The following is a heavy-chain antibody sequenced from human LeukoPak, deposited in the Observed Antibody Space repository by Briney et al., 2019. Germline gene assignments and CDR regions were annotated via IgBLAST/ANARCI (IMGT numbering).Heavy chain of an antibody. Sequence: KPSETLSLTCAVYGGSFSGYYWSWIRQPPGKGLEWIGEINHSGSTTSLKSRVTISVDTSKNQFSLKLSSVTAADTAVYYCARLPSSLCHSGGSCYGFDYWGQGTLVTVSS. CDR3: ARLPSSLCHSGGSCYGFDY. CDR1: GGSFSGYY. CDR2: INHSGST. D-gene: IGHD2-15*01. J-gene: IGHJ4*02. V-gene: IGHV4-34*01.